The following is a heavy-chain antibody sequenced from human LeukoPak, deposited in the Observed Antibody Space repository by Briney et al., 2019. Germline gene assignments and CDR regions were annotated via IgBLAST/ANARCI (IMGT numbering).Heavy chain of an antibody. D-gene: IGHD1-1*01. Sequence: PSETLSLTCTVSGGSISASSYYWSWIRQPPGKGLEWIGYIHDSGTTNYNPSLKSRVTISVDTSKNQFSLKVSSVTAADTAVYYCARVSWFPGTSYYYMDVWGKGTTVTVSS. CDR3: ARVSWFPGTSYYYMDV. CDR2: IHDSGTT. V-gene: IGHV4-61*01. J-gene: IGHJ6*03. CDR1: GGSISASSYY.